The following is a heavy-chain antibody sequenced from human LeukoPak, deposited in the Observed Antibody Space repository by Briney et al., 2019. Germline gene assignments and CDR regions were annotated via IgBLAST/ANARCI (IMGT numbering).Heavy chain of an antibody. CDR3: ATSTVAATLFDY. Sequence: ASVKVSCKASGYTFTSHGISWVRQAPGQGLEWMGWISAYNGNTNYAQNLQGRVTMTTDTSTSTVYMELRSLRSDDTAVYYCATSTVAATLFDYWGQGTLVTVSS. J-gene: IGHJ4*02. CDR2: ISAYNGNT. V-gene: IGHV1-18*01. D-gene: IGHD2-15*01. CDR1: GYTFTSHG.